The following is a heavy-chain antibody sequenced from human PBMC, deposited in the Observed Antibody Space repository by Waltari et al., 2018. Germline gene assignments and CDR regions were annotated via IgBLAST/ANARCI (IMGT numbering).Heavy chain of an antibody. CDR2: IKREVDGGTA. CDR3: VRESYGNDI. CDR1: GYPFPDAW. J-gene: IGHJ4*02. V-gene: IGHV3-15*01. D-gene: IGHD4-17*01. Sequence: QLVQSGGGLVRPGESLRLACVGSGYPFPDAWLSWVRQAPAKGLEWVGRIKREVDGGTAEYIESVKDRFTISRDDSKNTLYLQMNSLKSEDSAVYFCVRESYGNDIWGQGTLVTVSS.